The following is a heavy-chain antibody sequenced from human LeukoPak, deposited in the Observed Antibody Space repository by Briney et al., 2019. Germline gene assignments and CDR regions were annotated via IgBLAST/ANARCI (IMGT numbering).Heavy chain of an antibody. J-gene: IGHJ4*02. CDR2: IYYSGST. D-gene: IGHD3-9*01. V-gene: IGHV4-59*08. Sequence: MSSETLSLTCTVSGGSISSYYWSWIRQPPGKGLEWIGYIYYSGSTNYNPSLKSRVTISVDTSKNQFSLELSSVTAADTAVYYCARHGGDFDWLFPNLYYFDYWGQGTLVTVSS. CDR3: ARHGGDFDWLFPNLYYFDY. CDR1: GGSISSYY.